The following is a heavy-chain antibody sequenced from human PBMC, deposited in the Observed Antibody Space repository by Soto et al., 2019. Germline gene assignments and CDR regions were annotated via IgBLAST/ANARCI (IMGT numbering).Heavy chain of an antibody. J-gene: IGHJ5*02. Sequence: QVQMVQSGAEAKKPGTSVKVSCKASGYTFTNFGVTWVRQAPGQGLEWMGWISASNGNTNYAWRFQGRGTMTTDPSTATAYMELRSLRSDDTAIYYGARARCSSASCYKSTWFEPWGQGTLVTVSS. CDR1: GYTFTNFG. CDR2: ISASNGNT. V-gene: IGHV1-18*01. CDR3: ARARCSSASCYKSTWFEP. D-gene: IGHD2-2*02.